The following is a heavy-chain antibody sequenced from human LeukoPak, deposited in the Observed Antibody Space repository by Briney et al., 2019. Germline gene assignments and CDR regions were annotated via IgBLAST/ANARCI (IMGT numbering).Heavy chain of an antibody. CDR1: GGSFSGYY. D-gene: IGHD2-2*02. CDR3: ARASVEEGYCSSTSCYIWFDP. CDR2: INHSGST. J-gene: IGHJ5*02. V-gene: IGHV4-34*01. Sequence: PSETLSLTCAVYGGSFSGYYWSWIRQPPGKGLEWIGEINHSGSTNYNPSLKSRVTISVDTSKNQLSLKLSSVTAADTAVYYCARASVEEGYCSSTSCYIWFDPWGQGTLVTVSS.